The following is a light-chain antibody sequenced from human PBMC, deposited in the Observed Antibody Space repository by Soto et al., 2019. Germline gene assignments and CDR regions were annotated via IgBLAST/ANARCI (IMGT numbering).Light chain of an antibody. CDR2: KND. CDR1: SSNIGSNY. Sequence: QAVVTQPPSASGTPGQRVTISCSGSSSNIGSNYVYWYQQLPGMAPRLLIYKNDQRPSGVPDRFSGSKSGASASLAISGLRSEDGADYYCATWDDSLSGGVFGPGTKVTVL. J-gene: IGLJ1*01. V-gene: IGLV1-47*01. CDR3: ATWDDSLSGGV.